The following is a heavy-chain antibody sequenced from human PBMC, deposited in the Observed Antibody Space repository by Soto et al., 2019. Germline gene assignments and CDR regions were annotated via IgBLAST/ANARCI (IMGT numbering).Heavy chain of an antibody. V-gene: IGHV3-7*03. D-gene: IGHD3-3*01. CDR2: IKQDGSEK. J-gene: IGHJ2*01. Sequence: EVQLVESGGGVVQPGGSLRLSCAASGFTFSSYGMSWVRQAPGKGLEWVANIKQDGSEKYYVDSVKGRFTISRDNAKNSLYLQINSLRAEDTAVYYCARTLRVWEWFRYWYFDLWGRGTLVTVSS. CDR1: GFTFSSYG. CDR3: ARTLRVWEWFRYWYFDL.